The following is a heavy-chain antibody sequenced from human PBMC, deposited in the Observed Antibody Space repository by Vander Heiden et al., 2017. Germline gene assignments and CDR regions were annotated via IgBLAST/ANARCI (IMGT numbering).Heavy chain of an antibody. J-gene: IGHJ4*01. CDR2: ISGSGGTT. CDR1: GLAFKNSA. CDR3: AKDSSAVAGHDRGFFDS. Sequence: EVQLLQSGGALGQPGGSMRLSCTAPGLAFKNSAMTWVRLAPGKGLEWVSEISGSGGTTYYAGSVKGRFIISRDNSKNTLFLQMNRLRAEDTAVYYCAKDSSAVAGHDRGFFDSWGQGTLVTVSS. D-gene: IGHD6-19*01. V-gene: IGHV3-23*01.